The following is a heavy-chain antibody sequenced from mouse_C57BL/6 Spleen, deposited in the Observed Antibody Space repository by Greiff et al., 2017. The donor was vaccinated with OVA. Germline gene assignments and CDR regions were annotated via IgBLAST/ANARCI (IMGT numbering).Heavy chain of an antibody. CDR1: GYTFTDHT. D-gene: IGHD2-2*01. Sequence: VQLVESDAELVKPGASVKISCKVSGYTFTDHTIHWMKQRPEQGLEWIGYIYPRDGSTKYNEKFKGKATLTADKSSSTAYMQLNSLTSEDSAVYFCARAGFYGYAWFAYWGQGTLVTVSA. CDR2: IYPRDGST. V-gene: IGHV1-78*01. CDR3: ARAGFYGYAWFAY. J-gene: IGHJ3*01.